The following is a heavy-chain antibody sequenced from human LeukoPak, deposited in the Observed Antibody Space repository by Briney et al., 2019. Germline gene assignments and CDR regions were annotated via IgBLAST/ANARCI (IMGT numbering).Heavy chain of an antibody. D-gene: IGHD6-19*01. V-gene: IGHV3-30*02. CDR3: ARDSSGWATYNWFDP. J-gene: IGHJ5*02. CDR1: GFTFSSYG. CDR2: IRDDGSNK. Sequence: GGSLRLSCAASGFTFSSYGMHWVRQAPGKGLEWVAIIRDDGSNKYYADSVKGRFTISRDNSKNTLYLQMNSLRAEDTAVYYCARDSSGWATYNWFDPWGQGTLVTVSS.